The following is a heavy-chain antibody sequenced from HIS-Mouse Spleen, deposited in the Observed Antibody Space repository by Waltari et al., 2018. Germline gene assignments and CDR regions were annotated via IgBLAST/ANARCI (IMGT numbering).Heavy chain of an antibody. J-gene: IGHJ2*01. D-gene: IGHD6-13*01. CDR2: IYYSGST. CDR3: AREIPYSSSWYDWYFDL. CDR1: GGSISSSSYY. V-gene: IGHV4-39*07. Sequence: QLQLQESGPGLVKPSETLSLTCTVSGGSISSSSYYWGWIRQPPGQGLEWVGGIYYSGSTYYNPSLKSRVTISVDTSKNQFSRKLSSVTAADTAVYYCAREIPYSSSWYDWYFDLWGRGTLVTVSS.